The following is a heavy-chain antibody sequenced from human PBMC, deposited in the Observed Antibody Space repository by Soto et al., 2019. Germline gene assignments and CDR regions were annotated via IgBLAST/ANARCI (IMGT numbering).Heavy chain of an antibody. D-gene: IGHD4-4*01. CDR3: ARLAYSNFLGGLDT. J-gene: IGHJ5*02. CDR1: GFTFKYYG. V-gene: IGHV3-33*01. CDR2: VWNDGSNH. Sequence: QVQLVESGGGVVQPGRSLRLSCVGSGFTFKYYGIHWVRQAPGMGLEWVAIVWNDGSNHYYADSVKGRFTISRDNSKNTVFLQMNNLRPEDTAIYYCARLAYSNFLGGLDTWGQGTLVTASS.